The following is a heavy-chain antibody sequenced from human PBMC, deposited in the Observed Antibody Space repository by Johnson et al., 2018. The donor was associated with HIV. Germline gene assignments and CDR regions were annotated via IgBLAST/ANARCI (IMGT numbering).Heavy chain of an antibody. CDR1: GFTFSSYG. CDR2: ISYDGSNK. D-gene: IGHD3-22*01. CDR3: AKEWYYYDSKNDAFDI. J-gene: IGHJ3*02. V-gene: IGHV3-30*18. Sequence: QEQLVESGGGVVQPGRSLRLSCAASGFTFSSYGMHWVRQAPGKGLEWVAVISYDGSNKYYAESVKGRFTISRDNSKNTLYLQMNSRRAEDTAVYYCAKEWYYYDSKNDAFDIWGQGTMVTVSS.